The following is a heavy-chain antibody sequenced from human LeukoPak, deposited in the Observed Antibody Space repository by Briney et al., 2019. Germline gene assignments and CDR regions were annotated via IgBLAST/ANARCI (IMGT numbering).Heavy chain of an antibody. D-gene: IGHD3-10*01. J-gene: IGHJ4*02. V-gene: IGHV3-30-3*01. CDR3: ARGEVRSDY. CDR1: GFTFSNYA. CDR2: ISYDGSNK. Sequence: PGGSLRLYCAASGFTFSNYAIHWVRQAPGKGLEWVAVISYDGSNKYYADSVKGRLTISRDNAKNSLYLQMNSLRDEDTAVYYCARGEVRSDYWGQGTLVTVSS.